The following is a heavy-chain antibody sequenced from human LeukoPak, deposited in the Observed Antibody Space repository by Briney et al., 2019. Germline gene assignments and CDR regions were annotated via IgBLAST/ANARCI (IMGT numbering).Heavy chain of an antibody. D-gene: IGHD1-26*01. CDR2: IYHSGST. CDR1: GGSISSSNW. Sequence: SETLSLTCAVSGGSISSSNWWSWVRQPPGKGLEWIGEIYHSGSTNYNPSLKSRVTISVDTSKNQFSLKLSSVTAADTAVYYCARWSIVGEVFDYWGQGTLVTVSS. CDR3: ARWSIVGEVFDY. J-gene: IGHJ4*02. V-gene: IGHV4-4*02.